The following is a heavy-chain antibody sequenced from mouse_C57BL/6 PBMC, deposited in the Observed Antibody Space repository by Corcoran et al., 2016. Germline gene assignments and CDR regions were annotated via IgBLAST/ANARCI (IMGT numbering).Heavy chain of an antibody. CDR3: ARKDYYGSSYPYWYFDV. Sequence: EVQLQQSGPELVKPGASVKISCKASGYTFTDYYMTWVKQSHGKSLEWIGDINPNNGGTSYNQKFKGKATLTVDKSSSTAYMELRSLTSEDSAVYYCARKDYYGSSYPYWYFDVWGTGTTVTVSS. J-gene: IGHJ1*03. CDR2: INPNNGGT. V-gene: IGHV1-26*01. CDR1: GYTFTDYY. D-gene: IGHD1-1*01.